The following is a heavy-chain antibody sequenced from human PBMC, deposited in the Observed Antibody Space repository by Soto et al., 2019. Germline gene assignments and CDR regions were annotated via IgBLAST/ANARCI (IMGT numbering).Heavy chain of an antibody. V-gene: IGHV1-69*06. J-gene: IGHJ2*01. Sequence: QVQLVQSGAEVKKPGSSVKVSCKASGGTFSSYAISWVRQAPGQGLEWMGGIIPIFGTANYAQKFQGRVTIIADKYTSTAYMELSSMRSEDTAVYYCAGRNYDILTGYYTAYWYFDLWGRGTLVTVSS. D-gene: IGHD3-9*01. CDR3: AGRNYDILTGYYTAYWYFDL. CDR2: IIPIFGTA. CDR1: GGTFSSYA.